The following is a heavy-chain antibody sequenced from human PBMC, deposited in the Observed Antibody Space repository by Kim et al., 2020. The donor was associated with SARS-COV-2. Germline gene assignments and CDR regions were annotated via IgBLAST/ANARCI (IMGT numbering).Heavy chain of an antibody. CDR1: GFTFSKYD. CDR2: IGTAGDT. Sequence: GGSLRLSCAASGFTFSKYDIHWVRQATGKGLDRVSAIGTAGDTYFPDSVKGRFTISRENAKNSVYLQMNSLRVGDTAVYYCARTEWDQRAFDIWGQGTMVIVSS. D-gene: IGHD1-26*01. V-gene: IGHV3-13*01. J-gene: IGHJ3*02. CDR3: ARTEWDQRAFDI.